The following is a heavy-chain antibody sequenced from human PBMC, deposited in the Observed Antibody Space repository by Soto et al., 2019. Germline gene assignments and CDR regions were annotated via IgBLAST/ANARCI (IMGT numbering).Heavy chain of an antibody. Sequence: NPSETLSLTCTVSGGSISSYYWSWIRQPPGKGLEWIGYIYCSGSTNYNPSLKSRVTISVDTSKNQFSLKLSPVTAADTAVYYCARLQGDYEDYYFDYWGQGTLVTVS. J-gene: IGHJ4*02. CDR2: IYCSGST. CDR3: ARLQGDYEDYYFDY. D-gene: IGHD4-17*01. V-gene: IGHV4-59*08. CDR1: GGSISSYY.